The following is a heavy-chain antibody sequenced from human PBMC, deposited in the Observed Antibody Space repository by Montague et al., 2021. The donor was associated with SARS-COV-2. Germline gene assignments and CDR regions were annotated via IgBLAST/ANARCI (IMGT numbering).Heavy chain of an antibody. CDR3: ARAIVSGLCSGGSCYKGYYYYMDV. J-gene: IGHJ6*03. D-gene: IGHD2-15*01. CDR2: MYNSEKI. Sequence: SETLSLTCTVSGASISSYSWSWIRQPPGKGLEWIGYMYNSEKINXNPSLQSRVTIPVDTSKGQLSLKLNSVTAADTAVYFCARAIVSGLCSGGSCYKGYYYYMDVWGKGTTVTVSS. V-gene: IGHV4-59*13. CDR1: GASISSYS.